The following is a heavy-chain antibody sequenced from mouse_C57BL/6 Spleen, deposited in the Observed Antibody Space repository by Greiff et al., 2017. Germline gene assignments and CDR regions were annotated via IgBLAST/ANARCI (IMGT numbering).Heavy chain of an antibody. D-gene: IGHD1-1*01. Sequence: VQLQQSGPELVKPGASVKMSCKASGYTFTDSNMHWVKQSHGKSLEWIGYINPNNGGTSYNQKFKGKATLTVNKSSSTAYMELRSLTSEDSAVYYWADYYGGAMDYWGQGTSVTVSS. V-gene: IGHV1-22*01. J-gene: IGHJ4*01. CDR1: GYTFTDSN. CDR2: INPNNGGT. CDR3: ADYYGGAMDY.